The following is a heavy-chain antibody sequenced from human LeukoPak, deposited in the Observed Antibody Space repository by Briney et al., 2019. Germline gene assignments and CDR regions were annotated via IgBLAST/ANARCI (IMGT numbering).Heavy chain of an antibody. J-gene: IGHJ4*02. D-gene: IGHD3-22*01. CDR1: GDSINSLDL. CDR2: MYLSGTT. V-gene: IGHV4-4*02. Sequence: SETLSLTCTVSGDSINSLDLWSWARQPPGKGLEWIGEMYLSGTTHSNPSVKSRVTISIDKSENQFFLNLSSVTAADTAVYYCAGLVGRYSSGLYYYYFDYWGQGTLVTVSS. CDR3: AGLVGRYSSGLYYYYFDY.